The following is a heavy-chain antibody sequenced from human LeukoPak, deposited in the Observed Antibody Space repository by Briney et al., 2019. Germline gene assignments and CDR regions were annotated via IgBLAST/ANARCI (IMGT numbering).Heavy chain of an antibody. Sequence: GRSLRLSCAASGFTFSSYAMHWVRQAPGKGLEWVAVISYDGSNKYYADSVKGRFTISRDNSKNTPYLQMNSLRAEDTAVYYCAREWGYLRGYFFDYWGQGTLVTVSS. D-gene: IGHD2/OR15-2a*01. CDR1: GFTFSSYA. CDR3: AREWGYLRGYFFDY. J-gene: IGHJ4*02. V-gene: IGHV3-30*04. CDR2: ISYDGSNK.